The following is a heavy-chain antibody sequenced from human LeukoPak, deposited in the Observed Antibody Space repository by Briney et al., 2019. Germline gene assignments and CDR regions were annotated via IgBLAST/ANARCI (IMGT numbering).Heavy chain of an antibody. V-gene: IGHV4-39*01. D-gene: IGHD3-22*01. J-gene: IGHJ4*02. CDR3: ARGGDNYDTSGYYALDS. Sequence: PSETLSLTCAVSGGSIGSSSYYWVWIRQPPGKGLEWIGSIHNSGSAYYNPSLKSRVMISVDTSKNQFSLRLNSVTAADTAVYYCARGGDNYDTSGYYALDSWGQGTLVTVSS. CDR2: IHNSGSA. CDR1: GGSIGSSSYY.